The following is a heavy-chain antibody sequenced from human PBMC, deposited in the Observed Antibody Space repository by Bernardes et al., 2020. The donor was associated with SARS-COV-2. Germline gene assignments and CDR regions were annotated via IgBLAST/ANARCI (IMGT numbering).Heavy chain of an antibody. D-gene: IGHD6-19*01. CDR1: GGSISSTSYH. V-gene: IGHV4-39*01. CDR2: MYYSGNT. Sequence: SETLSLTCTVSGGSISSTSYHWVWIRQTPGQGLEWIGSMYYSGNTYYEPSLKSRVTISVDMSKNQFSLKLSSVTAAETAVYYCARHLSPRYRSASFIDPPNCWGQGTLVTVAS. CDR3: ARHLSPRYRSASFIDPPNC. J-gene: IGHJ4*02.